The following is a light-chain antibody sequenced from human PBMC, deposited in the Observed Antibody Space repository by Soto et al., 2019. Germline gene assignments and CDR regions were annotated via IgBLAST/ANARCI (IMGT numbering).Light chain of an antibody. V-gene: IGKV1-5*03. CDR2: KAS. Sequence: DIQITQSPSTLSGSVGDRVTITCRASQTISSWLAWYQQKPGKAPKLLIYKASTLKSGVPSRFSGSGSGTEFTLTISSLQPDDSATYYCQHYNSYSEAFGQGTKV. J-gene: IGKJ1*01. CDR3: QHYNSYSEA. CDR1: QTISSW.